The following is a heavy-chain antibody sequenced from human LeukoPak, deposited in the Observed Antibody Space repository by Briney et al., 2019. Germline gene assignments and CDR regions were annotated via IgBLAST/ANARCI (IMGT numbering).Heavy chain of an antibody. V-gene: IGHV3-64*01. CDR1: GFTFSSYA. CDR2: ISSNGGST. Sequence: GGSLRLSCAASGFTFSSYAMHWVRQAPGKGLEYVSAISSNGGSTYYANSVKGRFTISRDNSKNSLYLQMNSLRAEDTAVYYCARDHQGYCSGGSCTYFDYWGQGTLLTVSS. J-gene: IGHJ4*02. CDR3: ARDHQGYCSGGSCTYFDY. D-gene: IGHD2-15*01.